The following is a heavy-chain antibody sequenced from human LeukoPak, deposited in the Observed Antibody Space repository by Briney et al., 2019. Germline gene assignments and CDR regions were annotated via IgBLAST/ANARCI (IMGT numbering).Heavy chain of an antibody. V-gene: IGHV4-59*01. J-gene: IGHJ4*02. D-gene: IGHD3-16*02. CDR2: IYYSGST. CDR3: ARNPYDYVWGSYRQSYYFDY. CDR1: GGSISSYY. Sequence: SETLSLTCTVSGGSISSYYWSWIRQPPGKGLEWIGYIYYSGSTNYNPSLKSRVTISVDTSKNQFSLRLISVTAADTAVYYCARNPYDYVWGSYRQSYYFDYWGQGTLVTVSS.